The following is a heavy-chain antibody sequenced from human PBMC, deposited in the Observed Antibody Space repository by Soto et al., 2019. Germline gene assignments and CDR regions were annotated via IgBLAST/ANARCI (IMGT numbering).Heavy chain of an antibody. CDR2: ISGRGGST. V-gene: IGHV3-23*01. D-gene: IGHD7-27*01. CDR1: GFTFSSYA. Sequence: GGSLRLSCAASGFTFSSYAMSWVRQAPGKGLEWVSAISGRGGSTYYADSVKGRFTISRDNSKNTLYLQMNSLRAEDTAVYYCATQLRTGDRYFDYWGQGTLVTVSS. CDR3: ATQLRTGDRYFDY. J-gene: IGHJ4*02.